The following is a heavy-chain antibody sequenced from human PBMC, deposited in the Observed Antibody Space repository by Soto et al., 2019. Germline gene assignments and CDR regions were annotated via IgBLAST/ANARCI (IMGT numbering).Heavy chain of an antibody. Sequence: SETLSLTCTVSGASISSSGHYWAWIRQPPGRGLEWIASVYYNGNTYYNPSLKSRLTISIDTSKNQFSLKLNSVTAGDTGVYYCPYSSNTNYFYGWDGWGQGTTVTVSS. D-gene: IGHD6-19*01. V-gene: IGHV4-39*01. J-gene: IGHJ6*02. CDR1: GASISSSGHY. CDR2: VYYNGNT. CDR3: PYSSNTNYFYGWDG.